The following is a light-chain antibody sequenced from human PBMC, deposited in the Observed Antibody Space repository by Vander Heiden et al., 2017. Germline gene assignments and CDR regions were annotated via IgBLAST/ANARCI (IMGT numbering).Light chain of an antibody. V-gene: IGKV3-15*01. CDR2: AAS. J-gene: IGKJ1*01. Sequence: EMLMTQSPATLSVAPGERATLSCRASQSVGIDLAWYQQKPGQAPRLLIYAASTRATGIPARFSGSGSGTEFTLTISSLQSGDFAAYYCQQYNKWPQTFGQGTTVEIK. CDR1: QSVGID. CDR3: QQYNKWPQT.